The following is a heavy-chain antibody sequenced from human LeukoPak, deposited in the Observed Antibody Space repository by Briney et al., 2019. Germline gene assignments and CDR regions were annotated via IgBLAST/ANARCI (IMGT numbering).Heavy chain of an antibody. J-gene: IGHJ6*02. CDR1: GFTFSGYG. D-gene: IGHD3-10*01. V-gene: IGHV3-30*18. CDR3: AKDQDYYGSDYCYYGMDV. Sequence: GWSLRLSCAASGFTFSGYGMHWVRQAPGKGLEWVAVISYDGSNKYYADSVKGRFTISRDNSKNTLYLQMNSLRAEDTAVYYCAKDQDYYGSDYCYYGMDVWGQGTTVTVSS. CDR2: ISYDGSNK.